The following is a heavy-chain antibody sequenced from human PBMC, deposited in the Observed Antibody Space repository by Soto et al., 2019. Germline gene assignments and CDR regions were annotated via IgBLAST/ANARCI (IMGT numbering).Heavy chain of an antibody. CDR3: ARGVSAVAGVYYFDY. CDR2: IYHSGST. V-gene: IGHV4-4*02. CDR1: GGSISSSNW. Sequence: PSETLSLTCAVSGGSISSSNWWSWVRQPPGKGLEWIGEIYHSGSTNYNPSLKSRVTISVDKSKNQFSLKLSSVTAADTAVYYCARGVSAVAGVYYFDYWGQGTLVTVS. D-gene: IGHD6-19*01. J-gene: IGHJ4*02.